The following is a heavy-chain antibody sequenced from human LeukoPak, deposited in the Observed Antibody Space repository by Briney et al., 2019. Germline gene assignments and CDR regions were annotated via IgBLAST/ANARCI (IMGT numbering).Heavy chain of an antibody. CDR2: INHSGST. CDR1: GGSFSGYY. V-gene: IGHV4-34*01. D-gene: IGHD4-23*01. CDR3: ASAPRDYGGAHFDY. J-gene: IGHJ4*02. Sequence: PSETLSLTCAVYGGSFSGYYGSWIRQPPGKGLEWIGEINHSGSTNYNPSLKSRVTISVDTSKNQFSLKLSSVTAADTAVYYCASAPRDYGGAHFDYWGQGTLVTVSS.